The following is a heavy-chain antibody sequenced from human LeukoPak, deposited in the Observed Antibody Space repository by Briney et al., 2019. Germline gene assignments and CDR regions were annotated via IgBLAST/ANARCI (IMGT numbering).Heavy chain of an antibody. D-gene: IGHD3-10*01. CDR3: ARDNGEYYLDY. CDR1: GGSISSYY. V-gene: IGHV4-59*01. Sequence: SETLSLTCTVSGGSISSYYWSWIRQPPGKGLEWIGYIYYSGSTNYNPSLKSRVTISVDTSKNQFSLKLSSVTAADTAVYYCARDNGEYYLDYWGQGTLLTVSS. CDR2: IYYSGST. J-gene: IGHJ4*02.